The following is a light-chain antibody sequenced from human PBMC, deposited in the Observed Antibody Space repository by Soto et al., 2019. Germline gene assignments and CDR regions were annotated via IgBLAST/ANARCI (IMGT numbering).Light chain of an antibody. Sequence: QSVLTQPPSVSGAPGQSVTIPCTGSRSNIGSGFDVHWYQQVPGTAPKLLIFGNNNRPSGVPDRFSGSKSGSSASLAIAGLQAGDEADYFCQSYDNSLRVLFGGGTKLTVL. J-gene: IGLJ2*01. CDR2: GNN. CDR1: RSNIGSGFD. V-gene: IGLV1-40*01. CDR3: QSYDNSLRVL.